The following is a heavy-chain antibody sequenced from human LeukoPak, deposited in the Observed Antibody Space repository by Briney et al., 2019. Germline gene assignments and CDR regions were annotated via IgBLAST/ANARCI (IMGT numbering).Heavy chain of an antibody. CDR1: GFTFDDYA. Sequence: AGGSPRLSCAASGFTFDDYAMHWVRQAPGKGLEWVSGISWNSGSIGYADSVKGRFTISRDNAKNSLYLQMNSLRAEDTALYYCAKGAAAGTPRLYYYGMDVWGQGTTVTVSS. CDR3: AKGAAAGTPRLYYYGMDV. D-gene: IGHD6-13*01. J-gene: IGHJ6*02. CDR2: ISWNSGSI. V-gene: IGHV3-9*01.